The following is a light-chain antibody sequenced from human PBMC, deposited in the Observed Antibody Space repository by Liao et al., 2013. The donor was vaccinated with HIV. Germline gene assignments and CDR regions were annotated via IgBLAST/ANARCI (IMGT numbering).Light chain of an antibody. CDR2: YNN. V-gene: IGLV3-21*04. CDR1: NIGSRS. CDR3: QVWDSGSENYV. J-gene: IGLJ1*01. Sequence: SYELTQPPSVSVAPAETARITCGGDNIGSRSVHWYQQRPGQAPVVVIFYNNDRPSGIPERFSGSNSGNTATLTISRVEVGDEADYYCQVWDSGSENYVFGTGTKVTVL.